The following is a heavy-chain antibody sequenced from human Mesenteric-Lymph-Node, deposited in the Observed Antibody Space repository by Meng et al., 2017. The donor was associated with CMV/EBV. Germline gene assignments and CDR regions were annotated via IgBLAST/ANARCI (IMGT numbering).Heavy chain of an antibody. CDR1: GGSISSGGYY. V-gene: IGHV4-31*03. CDR3: ARDQGADGFDP. CDR2: IYYSGST. J-gene: IGHJ5*02. Sequence: CTVSGGSISSGGYYWSWIRQHPGKGLEWIGYIYYSGSTYYNPSLKSRVTISVDTSKNQFSLKLSSVTAADTAVYYCARDQGADGFDPWGQGTLVTVSS.